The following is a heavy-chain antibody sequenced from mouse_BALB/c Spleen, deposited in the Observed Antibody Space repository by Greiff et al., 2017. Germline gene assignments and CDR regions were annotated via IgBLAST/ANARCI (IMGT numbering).Heavy chain of an antibody. V-gene: IGHV5-6-5*01. J-gene: IGHJ3*01. CDR2: ISSGGST. CDR1: GFTFSSYA. CDR3: ARDDYGRFAY. Sequence: EVNVVESGGGLVKPGGSLKLSCAASGFTFSSYAMSWVRQTPEKRLEWVASISSGGSTYYPDSVKGRFTISRDNARNILYLQMSSLRSEDTAMYYCARDDYGRFAYWGQGTLVTVSA. D-gene: IGHD2-4*01.